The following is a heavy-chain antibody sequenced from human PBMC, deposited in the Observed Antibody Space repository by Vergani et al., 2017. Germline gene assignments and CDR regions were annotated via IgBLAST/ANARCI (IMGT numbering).Heavy chain of an antibody. CDR2: INTYTGNP. J-gene: IGHJ4*02. CDR1: GYTFTNYV. CDR3: ARDLRGYFDY. D-gene: IGHD6-13*01. V-gene: IGHV7-4-1*02. Sequence: QVQLVQSGSELKKPGASVTVSCKASGYTFTNYVMTWVRQAPGQGLEWMGWINTYTGNPTYAQGFTGQFVFCLDTSVSTAYLQISSLKAEDTAVYYCARDLRGYFDYWGQGTLVTVSS.